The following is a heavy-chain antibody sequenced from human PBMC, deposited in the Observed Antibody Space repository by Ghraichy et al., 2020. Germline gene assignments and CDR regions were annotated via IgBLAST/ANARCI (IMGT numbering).Heavy chain of an antibody. J-gene: IGHJ4*02. D-gene: IGHD3-3*01. CDR3: ASTHYDFWSGYYIPHRFDY. Sequence: SETLSLTCTVSGGSISSYYWSWIRQPPGKGLEWIGYIYYSGSTNYNPSLKSRVTISVDTSKNQFSLKLSSVTAADTAVYYCASTHYDFWSGYYIPHRFDYGGQGTLVTVPS. CDR2: IYYSGST. CDR1: GGSISSYY. V-gene: IGHV4-59*01.